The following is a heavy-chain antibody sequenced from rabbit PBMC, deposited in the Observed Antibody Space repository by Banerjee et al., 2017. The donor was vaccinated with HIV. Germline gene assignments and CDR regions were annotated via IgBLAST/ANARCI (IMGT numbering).Heavy chain of an antibody. Sequence: QSLEESGGDLVKPGASLTLTCTASGFSFSSNYYMCWVRQAPGKGLELIGYINTGSGSTDYASWAKGRFTISKTSSTTVTLQMTSLTAADTATYFCARDTDGDGDYTFNLWGPGTLVTVS. D-gene: IGHD2-1*01. V-gene: IGHV1S40*01. CDR2: INTGSGST. CDR3: ARDTDGDGDYTFNL. CDR1: GFSFSSNYY. J-gene: IGHJ4*01.